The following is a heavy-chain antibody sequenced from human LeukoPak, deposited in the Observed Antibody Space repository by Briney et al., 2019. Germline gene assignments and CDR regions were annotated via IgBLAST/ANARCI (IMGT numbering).Heavy chain of an antibody. D-gene: IGHD2-2*02. J-gene: IGHJ4*02. CDR1: GFTFSSYA. V-gene: IGHV3-30-3*01. Sequence: PGGSLRLSCAASGFTFSSYAMHWVRQAPGKGLEWVAVISYDGSNKYYADSVKGRFTISRDNSKNTLYLQMNSLRAEDTAVYYCARDLSVVVPAAIEMVDYWGQGTLVTVSS. CDR2: ISYDGSNK. CDR3: ARDLSVVVPAAIEMVDY.